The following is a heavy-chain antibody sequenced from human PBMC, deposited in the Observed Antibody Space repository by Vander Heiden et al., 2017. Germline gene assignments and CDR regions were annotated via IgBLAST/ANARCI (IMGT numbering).Heavy chain of an antibody. CDR1: GFTVSSYA. Sequence: EVQLLESGGGLVQPGGSMRLHCAGSGFTVSSYAMVLVRQAPGKVLELVSAISVSGGSTYYADSVKDRFTISRDNSKNTLYLQMNSLRAEDTAVYYCAKSLTEVYYDSTDAFDIWVQGTMVTVSS. CDR2: ISVSGGST. CDR3: AKSLTEVYYDSTDAFDI. J-gene: IGHJ3*02. V-gene: IGHV3-23*01. D-gene: IGHD3-22*01.